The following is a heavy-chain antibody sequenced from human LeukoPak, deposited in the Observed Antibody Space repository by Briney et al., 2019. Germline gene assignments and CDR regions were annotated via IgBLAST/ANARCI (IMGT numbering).Heavy chain of an antibody. D-gene: IGHD6-19*01. Sequence: PGGSLRLSCAASGLTFSTSGMHWVRQAPGKGLEWVASIQYDESDKYYADSVRGRFTISRDNSKSTLYLQMNSLRAEDTAVYYCAREGGITVAGKFDSWGQGTLVTVSS. CDR1: GLTFSTSG. CDR3: AREGGITVAGKFDS. CDR2: IQYDESDK. V-gene: IGHV3-30*02. J-gene: IGHJ4*02.